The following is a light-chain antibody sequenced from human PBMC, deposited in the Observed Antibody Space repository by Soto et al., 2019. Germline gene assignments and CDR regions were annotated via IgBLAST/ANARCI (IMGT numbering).Light chain of an antibody. J-gene: IGKJ1*01. Sequence: EIVLTQSPATLSLSPGERATLSCRASQSVNSYLAWYQHKPGQAPRLLIYGASNRATGIPDRFSGGGSGTDFTLTISRLEPEDFAVYYCQQYGSSLWTFGQGTKVDIK. V-gene: IGKV3-20*01. CDR2: GAS. CDR3: QQYGSSLWT. CDR1: QSVNSY.